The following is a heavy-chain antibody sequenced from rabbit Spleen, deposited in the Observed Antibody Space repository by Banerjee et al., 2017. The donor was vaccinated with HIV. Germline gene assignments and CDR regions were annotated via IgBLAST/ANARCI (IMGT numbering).Heavy chain of an antibody. CDR3: ARDTSSSFSSYGMDL. D-gene: IGHD1-1*01. CDR2: IYGASGDTT. V-gene: IGHV1S40*01. Sequence: QSLEESGGDLVKPGASLTLTCKASGFDFSSNAMCWVRQAPGKGLEWIACIYGASGDTTDYASWAKGRFTISKTSSTTVTLQMTSLTVADTATYFCARDTSSSFSSYGMDLWGPGTLVTVS. J-gene: IGHJ6*01. CDR1: GFDFSSNA.